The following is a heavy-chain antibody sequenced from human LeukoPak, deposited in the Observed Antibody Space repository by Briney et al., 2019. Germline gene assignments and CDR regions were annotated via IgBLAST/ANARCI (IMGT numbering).Heavy chain of an antibody. V-gene: IGHV3-30-3*02. CDR3: AKPTVTTLFDY. J-gene: IGHJ4*02. CDR1: GFTFSSYT. Sequence: PGRSLRLSYAASGFTFSSYTIHWVRQAPGKGLEWVAVISYDGSNKYYADSVKGRFTISRDNSKNTLYLQMNSLRAEDTAVYYCAKPTVTTLFDYWGQGTLVTVSS. CDR2: ISYDGSNK. D-gene: IGHD4-17*01.